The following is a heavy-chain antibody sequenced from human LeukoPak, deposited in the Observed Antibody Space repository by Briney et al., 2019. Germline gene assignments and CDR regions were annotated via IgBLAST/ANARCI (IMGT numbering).Heavy chain of an antibody. Sequence: GGSLRLSCAASGFAFSSYAMSWVRQAPGKGLEWVSAISGSGGSTYYADSVKGRFTISRDNSKDTLYLQMNSLRAEDTAVYYCTQMTAYDFWSGYIDAFDIWGQGTMVTVSS. CDR2: ISGSGGST. CDR1: GFAFSSYA. V-gene: IGHV3-23*01. J-gene: IGHJ3*02. D-gene: IGHD3-3*01. CDR3: TQMTAYDFWSGYIDAFDI.